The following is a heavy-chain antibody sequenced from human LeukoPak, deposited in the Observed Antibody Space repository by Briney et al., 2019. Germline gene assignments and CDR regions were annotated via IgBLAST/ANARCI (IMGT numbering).Heavy chain of an antibody. Sequence: ASVKVSCKASGYTFTSYDINWVRQATGQGLEWMGGIIPIFGTANYAQKFQGRVTITADKSTSTAYMELSSLRSEDTAVYYCARDSSITGTTDWYFDLWGRGTLVTVSS. CDR1: GYTFTSYD. CDR3: ARDSSITGTTDWYFDL. D-gene: IGHD1-7*01. V-gene: IGHV1-69*06. J-gene: IGHJ2*01. CDR2: IIPIFGTA.